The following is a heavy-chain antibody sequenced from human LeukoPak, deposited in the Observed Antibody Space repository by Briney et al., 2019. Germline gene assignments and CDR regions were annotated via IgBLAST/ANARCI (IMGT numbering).Heavy chain of an antibody. Sequence: GGSLRLSCAASGFTFSDAYMDWVRQAPGKGLQWVGRIRNKPHSYTTDYAASVKGRFTISRDDSKNSLFLQMNSLKTEDTAVYYCTRVRHGDYFDPLGLGTLVTVSS. CDR2: IRNKPHSYTT. CDR1: GFTFSDAY. CDR3: TRVRHGDYFDP. D-gene: IGHD4-17*01. V-gene: IGHV3-72*01. J-gene: IGHJ4*02.